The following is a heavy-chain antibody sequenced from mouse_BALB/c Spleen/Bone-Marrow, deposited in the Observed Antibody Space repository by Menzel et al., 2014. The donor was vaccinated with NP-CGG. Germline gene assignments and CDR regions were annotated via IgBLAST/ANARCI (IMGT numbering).Heavy chain of an antibody. Sequence: EVKLVESGGGLVKPGGSLKLSCAASGFTFSTYAMSWVRQTPEKRLEWVASIYSGGSTYYRDSVKGRFTISRDNARNILYLQMNSLRSEDTAMYYCARRYYGYWYFDVWGAGTTVTVSS. D-gene: IGHD1-1*01. CDR3: ARRYYGYWYFDV. V-gene: IGHV5-6-5*01. J-gene: IGHJ1*01. CDR1: GFTFSTYA. CDR2: IYSGGST.